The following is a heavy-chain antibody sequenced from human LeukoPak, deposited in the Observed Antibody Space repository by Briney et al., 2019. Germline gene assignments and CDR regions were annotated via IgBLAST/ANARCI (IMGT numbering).Heavy chain of an antibody. V-gene: IGHV4-34*01. CDR3: ARGEPGYCSGGSCYPFDY. CDR2: INHSGST. Sequence: SETLSLTCAVYGGSFSGYYWSWIRPPPGKGLEWIGEINHSGSTNYNPSLKSRVTISVDTSKNQFSLKLSSVTAADTAVYYCARGEPGYCSGGSCYPFDYWGQGTLVTVSS. CDR1: GGSFSGYY. D-gene: IGHD2-15*01. J-gene: IGHJ4*02.